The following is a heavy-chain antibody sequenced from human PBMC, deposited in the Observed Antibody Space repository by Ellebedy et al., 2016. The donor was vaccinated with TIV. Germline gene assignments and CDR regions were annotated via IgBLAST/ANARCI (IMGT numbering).Heavy chain of an antibody. CDR3: ARDKNTGYIDY. J-gene: IGHJ4*02. CDR2: IWLDGSKE. V-gene: IGHV3-33*01. CDR1: GFTFSRSG. D-gene: IGHD2-8*02. Sequence: PGGSLRLSCAASGFTFSRSGMHWVRQAHGKGLEWVAIIWLDGSKEYYADSVKGRFTISRDNSKTTLYMQMNSLRAEDTAVYYCARDKNTGYIDYWGQGALVTVSS.